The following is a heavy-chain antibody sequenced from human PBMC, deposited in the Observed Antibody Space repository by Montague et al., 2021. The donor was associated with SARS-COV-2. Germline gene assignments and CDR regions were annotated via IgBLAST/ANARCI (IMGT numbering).Heavy chain of an antibody. D-gene: IGHD3-16*01. CDR3: ARAPFMITFGGVITRLRGYYFDY. Sequence: SETLSLTCTVSGGSISSSSYYWGWIRQPPGKGLEWIGSIYYSGSTYYNPSLKSRVTISVDTSKNQFSLKLSSVTAADMAVYYCARAPFMITFGGVITRLRGYYFDYWGQGTLVTVSS. CDR2: IYYSGST. CDR1: GGSISSSSYY. V-gene: IGHV4-39*07. J-gene: IGHJ4*02.